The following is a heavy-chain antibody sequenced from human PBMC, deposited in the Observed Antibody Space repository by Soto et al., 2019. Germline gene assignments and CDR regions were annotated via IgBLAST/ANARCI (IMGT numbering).Heavy chain of an antibody. CDR1: GFTFSRYW. CDR3: ARGDTPMITGMDSFDI. Sequence: GGSLRLSCAASGFTFSRYWMNWVRQAPGKGLEWVANIKQDGTEKNYVDSVKGQFTISRDNAKNSPYLQMDSLRAEDTAVYFCARGDTPMITGMDSFDIWGQGTLVTVSS. CDR2: IKQDGTEK. V-gene: IGHV3-7*01. D-gene: IGHD5-18*01. J-gene: IGHJ3*02.